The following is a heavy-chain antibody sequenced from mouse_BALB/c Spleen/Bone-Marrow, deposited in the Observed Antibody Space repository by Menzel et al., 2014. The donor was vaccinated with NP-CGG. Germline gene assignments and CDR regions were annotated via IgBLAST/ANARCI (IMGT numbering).Heavy chain of an antibody. CDR2: IRNKANGYTT. V-gene: IGHV7-3*02. CDR3: ARDDYYAMDY. J-gene: IGHJ4*01. CDR1: GFTSTDYY. Sequence: EVKVVESGGGLVQPGGSLRLPCATSGFTSTDYYMSWVRQPPGKALEWLGFIRNKANGYTTEYSASVKGRFTISRDNSQSILYLQMNTLRAEDSATYYCARDDYYAMDYWGQGTSVTVSS.